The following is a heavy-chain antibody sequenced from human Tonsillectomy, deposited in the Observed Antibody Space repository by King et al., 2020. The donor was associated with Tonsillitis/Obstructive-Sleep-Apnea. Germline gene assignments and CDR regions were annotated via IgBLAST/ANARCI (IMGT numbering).Heavy chain of an antibody. CDR3: AREGGQGVIPNWFDP. V-gene: IGHV5-51*01. CDR2: IYPGDSDT. CDR1: GYRFTSYW. J-gene: IGHJ5*02. D-gene: IGHD3-16*02. Sequence: LVQSGAEVRKPGESLKISCKGSGYRFTSYWIGWVRQMPGKGLEWMGIIYPGDSDTRYSPSFQGQVSISADNSINTAYLQWSSLKASDTAIYYCAREGGQGVIPNWFDPWGQGTLVTVSS.